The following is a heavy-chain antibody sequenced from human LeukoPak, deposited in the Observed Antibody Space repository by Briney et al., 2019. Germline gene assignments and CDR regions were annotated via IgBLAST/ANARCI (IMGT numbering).Heavy chain of an antibody. J-gene: IGHJ5*02. CDR3: ARYAALSGPNWLDP. V-gene: IGHV4-59*01. Sequence: PSETLSLTCTVSGGSINGYWWSWIRQPPGKGLEWIGNIRYSGNTYANPSLKSRVTISVDTSKNQFSMKLSSVTAADTAMYYCARYAALSGPNWLDPWGRGTLVTVSS. CDR1: GGSINGYW. CDR2: IRYSGNT. D-gene: IGHD6-19*01.